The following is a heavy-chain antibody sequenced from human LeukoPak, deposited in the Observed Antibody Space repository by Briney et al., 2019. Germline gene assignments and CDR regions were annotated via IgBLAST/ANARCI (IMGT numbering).Heavy chain of an antibody. CDR2: ISSSSSYI. V-gene: IGHV3-21*01. J-gene: IGHJ5*02. D-gene: IGHD2-15*01. Sequence: AGGSLRLSCAASGFTFSSYSMTWVRQAPGKGLEWVSSISSSSSYIYYADSVKGRFTISRDNAKNSLYLQMNSLRAEDTAVYYCARGTRVAANLHTAWGQGTLVTVSS. CDR1: GFTFSSYS. CDR3: ARGTRVAANLHTA.